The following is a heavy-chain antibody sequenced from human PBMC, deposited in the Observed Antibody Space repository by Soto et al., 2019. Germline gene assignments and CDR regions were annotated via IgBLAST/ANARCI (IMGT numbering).Heavy chain of an antibody. V-gene: IGHV4-34*01. J-gene: IGHJ4*02. CDR3: ARGPDHRGAGTSFHDY. CDR2: INHSGST. CDR1: GGSFSGYY. D-gene: IGHD2-2*01. Sequence: QVQLQQWGAGLLKPSETLSLTCAVYGGSFSGYYWSWIRQPPGKGLEWNGEINHSGSTNYNPSLKSRVTISVDTSKNQFSLKLSSVTAADTAVYYCARGPDHRGAGTSFHDYWGQGPLVTVSS.